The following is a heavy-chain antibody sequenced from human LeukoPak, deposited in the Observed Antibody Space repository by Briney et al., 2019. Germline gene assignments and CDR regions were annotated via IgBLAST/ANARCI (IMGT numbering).Heavy chain of an antibody. V-gene: IGHV4-59*08. CDR3: ARHSPNHYGDYFDY. Sequence: SETLSLTCTVSGGSLSSYYWIWIRQTAGKGLEWIAYIHSSGSTNYNPSLKSRVTISVDTSKNQFSLKLSSVTAADTAMYYCARHSPNHYGDYFDYWGQGTLVTVSS. J-gene: IGHJ4*02. CDR1: GGSLSSYY. CDR2: IHSSGST. D-gene: IGHD4-17*01.